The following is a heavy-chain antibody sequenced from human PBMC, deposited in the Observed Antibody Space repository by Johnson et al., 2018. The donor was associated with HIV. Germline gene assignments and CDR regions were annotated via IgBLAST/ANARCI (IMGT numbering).Heavy chain of an antibody. D-gene: IGHD3-22*01. CDR1: GFTFDDYG. CDR3: AWGSSGYYYRAFDI. V-gene: IGHV3-20*04. Sequence: VQLVESGGGVVRPGGSLRLSCAASGFTFDDYGMSWVRPAPGKGLEWVSGINWNGGSTGYADSVKGRFTISRDNAKNSLSLQMNSLVAEDTALYYCAWGSSGYYYRAFDIWGQGTMVTVSS. J-gene: IGHJ3*02. CDR2: INWNGGST.